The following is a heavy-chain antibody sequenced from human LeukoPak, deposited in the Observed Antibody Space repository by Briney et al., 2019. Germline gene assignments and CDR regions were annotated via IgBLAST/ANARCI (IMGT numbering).Heavy chain of an antibody. CDR1: GFTFSSYA. CDR2: ISGTGAGT. Sequence: GGSLRLSWAASGFTFSSYALNWVRQAPGTGLEWVSAISGTGAGTFYADSVKGRFTISRDNSKNTLYLQMNSLRAEDTAIYYCAKGSYYYDSSGSFYYFDFWGQGTLVTVSS. J-gene: IGHJ4*02. V-gene: IGHV3-23*01. D-gene: IGHD3-22*01. CDR3: AKGSYYYDSSGSFYYFDF.